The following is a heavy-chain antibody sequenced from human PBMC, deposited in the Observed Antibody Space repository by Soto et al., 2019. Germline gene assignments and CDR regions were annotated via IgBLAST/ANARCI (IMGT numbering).Heavy chain of an antibody. CDR1: GYSFTSYW. CDR2: IYPGDSDT. D-gene: IGHD5-12*01. Sequence: GESLKISCEGSGYSFTSYWIGWVRQMPGKGLEWMRIIYPGDSDTRYSPSFQGQVTISADKSIGTAYLQWSSLKASDTAMYYCARAHPITLRFDYWGQGTLVTVSS. CDR3: ARAHPITLRFDY. J-gene: IGHJ4*02. V-gene: IGHV5-51*01.